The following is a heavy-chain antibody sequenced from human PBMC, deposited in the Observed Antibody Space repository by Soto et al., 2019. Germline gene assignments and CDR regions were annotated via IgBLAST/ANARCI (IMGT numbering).Heavy chain of an antibody. CDR2: ISAYNGNT. Sequence: GASVKVSCKASGYTFTSYGISWVRQAPGQGLEWMGWISAYNGNTNYAQKLQGRVTMTTDTSTSTAYMELSSLRSDDTAVYYCVRYLEYYYDSSGYCLGYWGQGTLVTVSS. J-gene: IGHJ4*02. D-gene: IGHD3-22*01. CDR3: VRYLEYYYDSSGYCLGY. V-gene: IGHV1-18*01. CDR1: GYTFTSYG.